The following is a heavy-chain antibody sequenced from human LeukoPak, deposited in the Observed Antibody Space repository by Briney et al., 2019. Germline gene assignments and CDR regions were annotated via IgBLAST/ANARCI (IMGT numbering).Heavy chain of an antibody. J-gene: IGHJ4*02. D-gene: IGHD6-19*01. V-gene: IGHV3-21*01. Sequence: PGGSLRLSCAASGFTFSSYSMNWVRQAPGKGLEWVSSISSSSSYIYYADSVKGRFTISRDNAKNSLYLQMNSLRAEDTAVYYCARAGYSSGRGRYFDYWGQGTLVTVSS. CDR1: GFTFSSYS. CDR3: ARAGYSSGRGRYFDY. CDR2: ISSSSSYI.